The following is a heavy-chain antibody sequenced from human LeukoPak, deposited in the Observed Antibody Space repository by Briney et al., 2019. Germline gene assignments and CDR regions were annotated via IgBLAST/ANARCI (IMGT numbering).Heavy chain of an antibody. CDR1: GGTFSSYA. CDR3: ARDGSYGSGSYYNPDNCNWFDP. CDR2: IIPIFGTA. V-gene: IGHV1-69*01. J-gene: IGHJ5*02. Sequence: GASVKVSCKASGGTFSSYAISWVRQAPGQGLEWMGGIIPIFGTANYAQKFQGRVTITADESTSTAYMELSSLRSEDTAAYYCARDGSYGSGSYYNPDNCNWFDPWGQGTLVTVSS. D-gene: IGHD3-10*01.